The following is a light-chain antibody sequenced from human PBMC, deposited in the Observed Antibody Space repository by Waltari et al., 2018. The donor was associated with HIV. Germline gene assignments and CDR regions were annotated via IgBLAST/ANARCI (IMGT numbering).Light chain of an antibody. CDR1: NSDIGAYTY. Sequence: QSALTQPPSASGSPGQSVTLPCTGTNSDIGAYTYVSWYQQHPGKAPKLVISEVTKRPSGVPGRFSGSKSGTTASLTVSGLQAEDEADYYCSSYANKNGFYVVFGGGTRLTVL. J-gene: IGLJ2*01. CDR3: SSYANKNGFYVV. CDR2: EVT. V-gene: IGLV2-8*01.